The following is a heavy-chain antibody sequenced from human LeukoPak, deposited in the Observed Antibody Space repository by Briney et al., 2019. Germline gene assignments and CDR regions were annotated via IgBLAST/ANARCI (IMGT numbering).Heavy chain of an antibody. CDR2: IYPGDSDT. CDR3: ARSPRILGFDY. V-gene: IGHV5-51*01. Sequence: GESLKISSQGSGSSFTSYWIGWVRPIPAKGVAWMGIIYPGDSDTRYSPSFQGQVTISADKSISTAYLQWSSLKASDTAMYYCARSPRILGFDYWGQGTLVTVSS. J-gene: IGHJ4*02. D-gene: IGHD2-15*01. CDR1: GSSFTSYW.